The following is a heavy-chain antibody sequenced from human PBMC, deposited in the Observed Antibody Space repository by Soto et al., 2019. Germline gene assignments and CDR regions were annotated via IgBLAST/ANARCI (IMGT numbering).Heavy chain of an antibody. CDR3: ATWAGQVRGFGGPFDY. D-gene: IGHD2-15*01. Sequence: ASVKVSCKASGYTFSSHGVSWVRRAPGQGLEWMGWISGYNGNTNYAQKLQGRVTMTTDTSTNTAYMELRSLRSDDTAVYYCATWAGQVRGFGGPFDYWGQGTLVTVS. J-gene: IGHJ4*02. V-gene: IGHV1-18*04. CDR2: ISGYNGNT. CDR1: GYTFSSHG.